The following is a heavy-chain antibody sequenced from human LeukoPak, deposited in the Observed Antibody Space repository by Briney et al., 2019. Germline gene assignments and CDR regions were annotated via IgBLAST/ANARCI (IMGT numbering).Heavy chain of an antibody. D-gene: IGHD5-12*01. CDR3: AKVRWLRFFWSY. CDR1: GFTFSSYA. Sequence: GGSLRLSCAASGFTFSSYAMSWVREAPARGLEWVSSLRGNGDTFYADSVKGRFTLSRDDSKNTLYLQMNSLRAEDTAVYYCAKVRWLRFFWSYWGQGTLVTVSS. V-gene: IGHV3-23*01. CDR2: LRGNGDT. J-gene: IGHJ4*02.